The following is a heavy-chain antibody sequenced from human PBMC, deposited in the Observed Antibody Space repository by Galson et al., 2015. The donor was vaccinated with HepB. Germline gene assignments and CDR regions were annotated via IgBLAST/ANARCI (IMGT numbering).Heavy chain of an antibody. V-gene: IGHV1-69*13. J-gene: IGHJ6*02. CDR3: ARESPPVTTVTPYYYYGMDV. Sequence: SVKVSCKASGGTFSSYAISWVRQAPGQGLEWMGGIIPIFGTANYAQKFPGRVTITADESTSTAYMELSSLRSEDTAVYYCARESPPVTTVTPYYYYGMDVWGQGTTVTVSS. CDR1: GGTFSSYA. D-gene: IGHD4-11*01. CDR2: IIPIFGTA.